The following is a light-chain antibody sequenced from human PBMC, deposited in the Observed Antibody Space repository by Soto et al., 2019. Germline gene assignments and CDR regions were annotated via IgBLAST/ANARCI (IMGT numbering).Light chain of an antibody. CDR1: QSISSW. Sequence: DIQMTQSPSTLSASVVDRVTITCRASQSISSWLAWYQQKPGKAPKLLIYDASSLESGVPSRFSGSGSGTDFTLTISRLEPEDFAVYYCQHYGSSHSNTFGQGTRLEI. CDR2: DAS. J-gene: IGKJ5*01. CDR3: QHYGSSHSNT. V-gene: IGKV1-5*01.